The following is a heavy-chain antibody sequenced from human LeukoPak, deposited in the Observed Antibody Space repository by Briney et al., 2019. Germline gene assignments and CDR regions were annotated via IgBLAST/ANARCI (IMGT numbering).Heavy chain of an antibody. J-gene: IGHJ3*02. V-gene: IGHV1-3*01. CDR3: ARELISGDWTWDI. Sequence: ASVKVSCKASGYTFTRNAMHWVRQAPGQRLEWMGWINAGNGNTKYSQKFQGRVTITRDTSASTAYMELSSLRSEDTAVYYCARELISGDWTWDIWGQGTMVTVSS. CDR1: GYTFTRNA. D-gene: IGHD2-21*02. CDR2: INAGNGNT.